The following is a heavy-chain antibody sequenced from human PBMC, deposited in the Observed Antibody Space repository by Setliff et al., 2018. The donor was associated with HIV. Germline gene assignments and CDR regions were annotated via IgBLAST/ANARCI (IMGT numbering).Heavy chain of an antibody. CDR3: ASSFPHIAIDGTDYYFVDA. J-gene: IGHJ6*03. CDR1: GVSSSGYS. V-gene: IGHV4-34*01. CDR2: INHSGST. Sequence: SETLSLTCVVYGVSSSGYSWTWIRQPPGKGLEWIGEINHSGSTNYTPSLRSRVTISADTSKNQFSLKMKSVTAADTAVYYFASSFPHIAIDGTDYYFVDAWGKGTTVTVSS. D-gene: IGHD6-13*01.